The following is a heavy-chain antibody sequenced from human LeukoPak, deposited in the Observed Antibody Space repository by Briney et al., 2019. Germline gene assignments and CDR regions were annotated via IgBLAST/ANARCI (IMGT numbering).Heavy chain of an antibody. V-gene: IGHV4-59*01. D-gene: IGHD3-10*01. CDR3: ARDYGSGSYYYYYVDV. J-gene: IGHJ6*03. Sequence: GSLRLSCAASGFTFSSYAMSWVRQAPGKGLEWLGYIYYSGSTDYNPSLKSRVTISVDTSKNQFSLRLSSVTAADTAVYYCARDYGSGSYYYYYVDVWGKGTTVIVSS. CDR2: IYYSGST. CDR1: GFTFSSYA.